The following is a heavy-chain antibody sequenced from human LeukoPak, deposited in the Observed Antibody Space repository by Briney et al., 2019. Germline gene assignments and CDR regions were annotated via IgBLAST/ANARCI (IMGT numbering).Heavy chain of an antibody. CDR1: GGSISSYY. V-gene: IGHV4-59*12. CDR3: ARDRSNYYYYYMDV. CDR2: IYYSGST. D-gene: IGHD3/OR15-3a*01. J-gene: IGHJ6*03. Sequence: SETLSLTCTVSGGSISSYYWSWIRQPPGKGLEWIGYIYYSGSTNYNPSLKSRVTISVDPSKNQFSLKLSSVTAADTAVYYCARDRSNYYYYYMDVWGKGTTVTISS.